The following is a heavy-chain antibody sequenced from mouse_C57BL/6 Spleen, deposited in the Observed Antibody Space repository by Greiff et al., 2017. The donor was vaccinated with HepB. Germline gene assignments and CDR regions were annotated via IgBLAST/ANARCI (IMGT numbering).Heavy chain of an antibody. CDR2: IYPSDSET. J-gene: IGHJ3*01. CDR1: GYTFTSYW. Sequence: VQVSCKASGYTFTSYWMDWVKQRPGQGLEWIGNIYPSDSETHYNQKFKDKATLTVDKSSSTAYMQLSSLTSEDSAVYYCARSGTVPWFAYWGQGTLVTVSA. D-gene: IGHD3-1*01. V-gene: IGHV1-61*01. CDR3: ARSGTVPWFAY.